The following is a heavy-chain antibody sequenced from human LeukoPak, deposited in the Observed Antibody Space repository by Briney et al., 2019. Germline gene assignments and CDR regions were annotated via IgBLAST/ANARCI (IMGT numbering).Heavy chain of an antibody. V-gene: IGHV4-39*01. CDR3: ARGSFEGELLRSLLDY. D-gene: IGHD1-26*01. CDR1: GGSISSSSYY. J-gene: IGHJ4*02. CDR2: IYYSGST. Sequence: SETLSLTCTVSGGSISSSSYYWGWIRQPPGKGLEWIGSIYYSGSTYYNPSLKSRVTISVDTSKNQFSLKLSSVTAADTAVYYCARGSFEGELLRSLLDYWGQGTLVTVSS.